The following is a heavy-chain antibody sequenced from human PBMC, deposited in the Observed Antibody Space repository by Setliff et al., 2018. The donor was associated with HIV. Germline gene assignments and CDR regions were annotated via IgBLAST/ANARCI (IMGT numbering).Heavy chain of an antibody. V-gene: IGHV3-7*01. CDR2: IKQDGSEK. D-gene: IGHD3-10*01. CDR3: ARDLDYYGPSEAFDI. J-gene: IGHJ3*02. Sequence: GGSLRLSCAASGFPFSNYWMGWVRQAPGKGLEWVANIKQDGSEKYYVDSVKGRFTISRDNAKNSLFVEMNILRVEDTAVYFCARDLDYYGPSEAFDIWGQGTMVTVSS. CDR1: GFPFSNYW.